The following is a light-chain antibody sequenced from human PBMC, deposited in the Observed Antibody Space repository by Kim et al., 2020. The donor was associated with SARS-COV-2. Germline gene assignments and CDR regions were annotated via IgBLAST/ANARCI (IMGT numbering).Light chain of an antibody. V-gene: IGLV1-40*01. J-gene: IGLJ2*01. CDR1: SIGEGYD. CDR3: QSYDGSLRTLF. Sequence: QSVLTQPPSVSGAPGQRVTIPCTGSSIGEGYDVHWYQQLPGTAPKLLIYGDKNRPSGVPDRFSASKSGTSASLVITGLRADDESDYYSQSYDGSLRTLFFGGGTQLTVL. CDR2: GDK.